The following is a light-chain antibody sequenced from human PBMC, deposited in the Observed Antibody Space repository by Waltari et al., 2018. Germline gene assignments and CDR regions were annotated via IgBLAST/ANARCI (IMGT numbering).Light chain of an antibody. Sequence: EIVLTQSPGTLSLSPGDRATLSCRASQTVSSSYLARYQQKPGQPPRLLIYGATSRATGIPDRFRGSGSGTDFTLTISRLEREDFAVYHCQQYGTSPGTFGQGTKVEIK. CDR3: QQYGTSPGT. CDR2: GAT. J-gene: IGKJ1*01. V-gene: IGKV3-20*01. CDR1: QTVSSSY.